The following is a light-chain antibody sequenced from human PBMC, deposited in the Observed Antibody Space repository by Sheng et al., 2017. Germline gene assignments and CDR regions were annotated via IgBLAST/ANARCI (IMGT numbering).Light chain of an antibody. J-gene: IGKJ1*01. CDR2: GAS. Sequence: ETVMTQSPATLSVSPGQRATLSCRASQSISSNLAWYQQKPGQAPRVLIFGASTRATGIPARFSGSGSGXEFTLTISSLQSEDSAVYYCQQYNSWPPAFGQGTKVEIK. V-gene: IGKV3-15*01. CDR3: QQYNSWPPA. CDR1: QSISSN.